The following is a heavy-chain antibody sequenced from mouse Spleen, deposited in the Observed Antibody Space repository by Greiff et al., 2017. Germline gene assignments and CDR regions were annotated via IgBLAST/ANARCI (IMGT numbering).Heavy chain of an antibody. CDR3: ASQTGTGFAY. CDR2: IHPNSGST. D-gene: IGHD4-1*01. Sequence: QVQLQQSGAELARPGASVKLSCKASGYTFTSYGISWVKQRPGQGLEWIGMIHPNSGSTNYNEKFKSKATLTVDKSSSTAYMQLSSLTSEDSAVYYCASQTGTGFAYWGQGTLVTVSA. V-gene: IGHV1-64*01. J-gene: IGHJ3*01. CDR1: GYTFTSYG.